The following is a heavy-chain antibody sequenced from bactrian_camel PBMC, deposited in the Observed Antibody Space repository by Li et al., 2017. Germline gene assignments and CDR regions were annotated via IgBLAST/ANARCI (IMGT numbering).Heavy chain of an antibody. CDR1: GFTFSNYY. D-gene: IGHD1*01. CDR2: IASDGSKT. V-gene: IGHV3-2*01. Sequence: HVQLVESGGGLVQPGGSLRLSCGASGFTFSNYYMSWVRQAPGKGPEWVSSIASDGSKTYYSDSVKGRFAISRDNAKNTVYLHLNSLKTEDTAMYYCTKDSTDAGWASTYWGQGTQVTVS. J-gene: IGHJ4*01. CDR3: TKDSTDAGWASTY.